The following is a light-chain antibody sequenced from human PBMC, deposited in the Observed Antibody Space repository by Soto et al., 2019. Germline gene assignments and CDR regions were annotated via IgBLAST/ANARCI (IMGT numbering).Light chain of an antibody. CDR2: EVS. CDR3: SSSAGGYTWV. V-gene: IGLV2-8*01. CDR1: SSDVGGSNF. J-gene: IGLJ3*02. Sequence: QSVLTQPPSASGSPGQSVTISCTGTSSDVGGSNFVSWYQQHPGKAPKLMIYEVSKRPSGAPARFSGSKSGNAASLTVSVLQAEEEADYYCSSSAGGYTWVFGGGTKLTVL.